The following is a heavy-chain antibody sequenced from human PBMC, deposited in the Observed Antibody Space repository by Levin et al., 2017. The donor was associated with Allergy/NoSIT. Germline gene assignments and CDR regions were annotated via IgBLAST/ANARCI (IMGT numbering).Heavy chain of an antibody. J-gene: IGHJ6*02. V-gene: IGHV3-20*04. CDR1: GFTFSSYA. CDR3: ARGIQLWEENYYGMDV. Sequence: GGSLRLSCAASGFTFSSYAMSWVRQAPGKGLEWVSGINWNGGSTGYADSVKGRFTISRDNAKNSLYLQMNSLRAEDTALYYWARGIQLWEENYYGMDVWGQGTTVTVSS. CDR2: INWNGGST. D-gene: IGHD5-18*01.